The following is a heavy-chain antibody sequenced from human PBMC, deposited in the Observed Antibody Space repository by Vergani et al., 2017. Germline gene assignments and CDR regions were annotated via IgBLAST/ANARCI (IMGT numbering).Heavy chain of an antibody. CDR2: ISSSSSDI. Sequence: EVQLVESGGGLVKPGGSLRLSCAASGFTFSSYSMNWVRQAPGKGLEWVSSISSSSSDIYYADSVKGRFTISRDNAKNSLYLQMNSLRAEDAAVYYCARVGGIAAAGTVDYWGQGTLVTVSS. D-gene: IGHD6-13*01. CDR1: GFTFSSYS. J-gene: IGHJ4*02. CDR3: ARVGGIAAAGTVDY. V-gene: IGHV3-21*01.